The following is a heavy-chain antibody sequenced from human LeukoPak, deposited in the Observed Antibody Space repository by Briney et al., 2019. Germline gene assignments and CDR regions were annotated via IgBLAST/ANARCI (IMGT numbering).Heavy chain of an antibody. D-gene: IGHD5-18*01. V-gene: IGHV3-7*03. CDR1: GFTFSSYW. CDR2: IKQDGSEK. Sequence: GGSLRLSCAASGFTFSSYWMSWVRQAPGKGLEWVANIKQDGSEKYYVDSVKGRFTISRDNAKNSLYLQMNSLRAEDTAVYYCGKTTVGYSSGQKPAWPVDYWGQGTLVTVSS. CDR3: GKTTVGYSSGQKPAWPVDY. J-gene: IGHJ4*02.